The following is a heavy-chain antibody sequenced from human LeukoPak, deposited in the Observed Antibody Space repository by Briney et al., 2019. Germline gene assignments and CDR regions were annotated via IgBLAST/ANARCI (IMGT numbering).Heavy chain of an antibody. CDR1: GFIFSNYA. Sequence: GGSLRLSCEVSGFIFSNYAMSWARQAPGKGLEWVSAISGSHSSTYYADSVKGRFTISRDNSKNTLSLQMSSLRVEDTAVYYCAKGGYDFWSGYYWYFQHWGQGTLVTVPS. D-gene: IGHD3-3*01. CDR3: AKGGYDFWSGYYWYFQH. J-gene: IGHJ1*01. V-gene: IGHV3-23*01. CDR2: ISGSHSST.